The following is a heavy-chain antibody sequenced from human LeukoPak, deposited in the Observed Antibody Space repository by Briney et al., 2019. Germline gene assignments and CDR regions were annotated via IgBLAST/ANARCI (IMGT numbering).Heavy chain of an antibody. J-gene: IGHJ6*02. D-gene: IGHD5-18*01. CDR2: ISSSSSYI. CDR3: ARGDTAMDYYYYGMDV. Sequence: GGSLRLSCAASGFTFSSYSMNWVRQAPGKGLEWVSSISSSSSYIYYADSVKGRFTISRDNAKNSLYLQMNSLRAEDTAVYYCARGDTAMDYYYYGMDVWGQGTTVTVSS. V-gene: IGHV3-21*01. CDR1: GFTFSSYS.